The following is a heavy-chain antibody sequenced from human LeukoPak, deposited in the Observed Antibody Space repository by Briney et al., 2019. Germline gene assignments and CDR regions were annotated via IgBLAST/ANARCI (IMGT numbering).Heavy chain of an antibody. V-gene: IGHV3-66*01. J-gene: IGHJ4*02. CDR2: IYTGETT. Sequence: PGGSLRLSCAASGFTVSSKYMSWVRQAPGEGLEWVSVIYTGETTYYADSVKGRFTISRDNSKNTLYLQMDGLRVEDTAVYYCAKVGAVAAVENWGQGTLVTVSS. CDR1: GFTVSSKY. CDR3: AKVGAVAAVEN. D-gene: IGHD6-19*01.